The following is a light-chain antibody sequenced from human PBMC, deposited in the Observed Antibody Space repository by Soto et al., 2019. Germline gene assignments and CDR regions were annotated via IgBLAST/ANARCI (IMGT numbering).Light chain of an antibody. CDR1: QSISSY. CDR2: AAS. Sequence: DIQMTQSPSSLSASVGDRVTITCRASQSISSYLNWYQQKPGKAPKLLIYAASSLQSGVPSRFSGSGSGTDFTLTISSLQPEDFATYYCHQSYSTPMYTFGQGTKREIK. J-gene: IGKJ2*01. CDR3: HQSYSTPMYT. V-gene: IGKV1-39*01.